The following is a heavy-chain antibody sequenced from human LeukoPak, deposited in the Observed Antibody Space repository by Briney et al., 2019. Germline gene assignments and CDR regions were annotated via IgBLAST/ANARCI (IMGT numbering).Heavy chain of an antibody. J-gene: IGHJ4*02. V-gene: IGHV4-4*09. CDR3: ASTRYCSGGRCYYASFDY. CDR1: GGSISSYY. Sequence: PSETLSLTCTVSGGSISSYYWSWIRQPPGKGLEWIGYIYTSGSTNYNPSLKSRVTISVDTSKNQFSLKLSSVTAADTAVYYCASTRYCSGGRCYYASFDYWGQGTLVTVSS. D-gene: IGHD2-15*01. CDR2: IYTSGST.